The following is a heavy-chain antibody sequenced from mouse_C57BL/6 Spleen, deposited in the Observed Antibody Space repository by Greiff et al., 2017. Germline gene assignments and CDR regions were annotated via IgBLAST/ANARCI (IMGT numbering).Heavy chain of an antibody. D-gene: IGHD2-1*01. CDR2: ISYDGSN. J-gene: IGHJ3*01. V-gene: IGHV3-6*01. CDR3: ARYGNFFAN. Sequence: EVKLMESGTGLVKPSQSLSLTCSVTGYSITSGYYWNWIRQFPGNKLEWMGYISYDGSNNYNPSLKNRISITRDTSKNQFFLKLNSVTTEDTATYYCARYGNFFANWGQGTLVTVSA. CDR1: GYSITSGYY.